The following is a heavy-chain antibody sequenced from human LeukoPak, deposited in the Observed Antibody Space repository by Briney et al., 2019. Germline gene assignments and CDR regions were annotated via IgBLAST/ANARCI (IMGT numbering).Heavy chain of an antibody. CDR1: GGSIRSSY. V-gene: IGHV4-59*01. CDR2: IFYTGTT. Sequence: PSETLSLTCTVSGGSIRSSYWSWIRQPPGKGLEWIGYIFYTGTTDYNPSLKSRVTISVDTSKNQFSLKLTSVTAADTAVYYCARGDGYMFYWGQGTLVTVSS. D-gene: IGHD5-24*01. J-gene: IGHJ4*02. CDR3: ARGDGYMFY.